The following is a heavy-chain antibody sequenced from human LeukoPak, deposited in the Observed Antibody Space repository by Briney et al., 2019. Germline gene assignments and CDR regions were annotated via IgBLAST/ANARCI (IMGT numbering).Heavy chain of an antibody. D-gene: IGHD2-15*01. V-gene: IGHV3-21*01. J-gene: IGHJ3*02. Sequence: GGSLRLSCAASGFTFSSYSMNWVRQAPGKGLEWVSSIGSSSSYIYYADSVKGRFTISRDNAKNSLYLQMNSLRAEDTAVYYCARDDTATLVAFDIWGQGTMVTVSS. CDR3: ARDDTATLVAFDI. CDR1: GFTFSSYS. CDR2: IGSSSSYI.